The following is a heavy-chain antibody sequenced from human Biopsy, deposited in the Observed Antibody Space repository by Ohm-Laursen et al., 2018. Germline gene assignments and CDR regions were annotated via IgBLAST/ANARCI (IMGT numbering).Heavy chain of an antibody. D-gene: IGHD4-11*01. CDR1: GFTFSDYG. CDR3: ARGSTINTVTTADY. J-gene: IGHJ4*02. CDR2: IWYDGSNK. V-gene: IGHV3-33*01. Sequence: SLRLSCTAPGFTFSDYGMHWVRQAPGKGLEWLAVIWYDGSNKYYGDSVQGRFTISRDNSKNTVYLQMNSLRAEDTAIYYCARGSTINTVTTADYWGQGTLVTVSS.